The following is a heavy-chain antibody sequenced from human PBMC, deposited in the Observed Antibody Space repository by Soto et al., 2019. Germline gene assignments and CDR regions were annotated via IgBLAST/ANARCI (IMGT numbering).Heavy chain of an antibody. V-gene: IGHV4-39*01. D-gene: IGHD6-13*01. Sequence: EPLVLTCTVSGGSIRSSRYYRGWIRQPPGKGLEWIGSIYYSGSTYYNPSIQSRVTISVDTSKNQFSLKLSSVTAADTAVYYCARHVRRQLFLNWFDPWRQGILVTVYS. CDR3: ARHVRRQLFLNWFDP. CDR2: IYYSGST. J-gene: IGHJ5*02. CDR1: GGSIRSSRYY.